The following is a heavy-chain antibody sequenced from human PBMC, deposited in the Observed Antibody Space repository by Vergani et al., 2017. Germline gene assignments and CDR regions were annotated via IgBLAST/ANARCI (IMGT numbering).Heavy chain of an antibody. CDR2: IYYSGST. D-gene: IGHD3-10*01. J-gene: IGHJ3*02. CDR3: ARSDAHGSGRNDAFDI. CDR1: GGSISSGGYY. V-gene: IGHV4-30-4*08. Sequence: QVQLPESGPGLVKPSQTLSLTCTVSGGSISSGGYYWSWIRQHPGKGLEWIGYIYYSGSTNYNPSLKSRVTISVDTSKNQFSLKLSSVTAADTAVYYCARSDAHGSGRNDAFDIWGQGTMVTVSS.